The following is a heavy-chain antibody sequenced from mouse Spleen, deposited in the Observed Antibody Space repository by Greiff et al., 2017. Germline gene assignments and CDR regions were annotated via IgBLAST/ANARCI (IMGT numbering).Heavy chain of an antibody. CDR2: ISSGGSYT. Sequence: EVMLVESGGGLVKPGGSLKLSCAASGFTFSSYAMSWVRPTPEKRLEWVATISSGGSYTYYPDSVKGRFTISRDNAKNTLYLQMSSLRSEDTAMYYCATTYYYAMDYWGQGTSVTVSS. D-gene: IGHD1-1*01. V-gene: IGHV5-9-1*01. CDR3: ATTYYYAMDY. J-gene: IGHJ4*01. CDR1: GFTFSSYA.